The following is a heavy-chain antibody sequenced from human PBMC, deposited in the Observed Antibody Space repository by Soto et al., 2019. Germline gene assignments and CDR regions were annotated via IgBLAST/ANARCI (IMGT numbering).Heavy chain of an antibody. V-gene: IGHV1-3*04. CDR3: ASDSSAGAILASPYDYGMDV. D-gene: IGHD3-10*01. J-gene: IGHJ6*02. CDR1: GYTFTTYA. CDR2: INTANGNT. Sequence: ASVKVSCKASGYTFTTYAMHWVRQARGQGLEWRGWINTANGNTKYSQKFQSRVIITSDTSATSASTVYMEVSSLRSEDTAISYCASDSSAGAILASPYDYGMDVWGQGTTVTVSS.